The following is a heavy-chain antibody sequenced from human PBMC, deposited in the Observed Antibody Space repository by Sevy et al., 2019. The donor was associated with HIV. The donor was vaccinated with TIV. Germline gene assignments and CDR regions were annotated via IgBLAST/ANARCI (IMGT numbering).Heavy chain of an antibody. CDR2: IKSKTDGGTG. D-gene: IGHD5-18*01. CDR1: GFTFTNTW. CDR3: TTGDPYNRYGYMRPYFFDY. J-gene: IGHJ4*02. Sequence: GGSLRLSCAASGFTFTNTWMSWVRQAPGKVLEWVGRIKSKTDGGTGDYAAPVKGRFSISRDDSKNTLYLQMNSLKTEDTAVYYCTTGDPYNRYGYMRPYFFDYWGQGTLVTVSS. V-gene: IGHV3-15*01.